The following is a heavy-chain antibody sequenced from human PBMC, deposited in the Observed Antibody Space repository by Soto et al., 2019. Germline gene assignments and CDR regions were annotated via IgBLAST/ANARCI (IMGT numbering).Heavy chain of an antibody. CDR3: ALRYFDWLLPQVYAFDI. J-gene: IGHJ3*02. V-gene: IGHV4-30-4*01. CDR1: GGSISSGDYY. D-gene: IGHD3-9*01. Sequence: SETLSLTCTVSGGSISSGDYYWSWIRQPPGKGLEWIGYIYYSGSTYYNPSLKSRVTISVDTSKNQFSLKLSSVTAADTAVYYCALRYFDWLLPQVYAFDIWGQGTMVTVSS. CDR2: IYYSGST.